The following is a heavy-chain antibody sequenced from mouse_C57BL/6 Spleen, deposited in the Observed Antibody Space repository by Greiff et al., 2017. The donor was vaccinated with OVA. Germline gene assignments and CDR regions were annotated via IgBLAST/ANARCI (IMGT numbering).Heavy chain of an antibody. J-gene: IGHJ2*01. CDR1: GYTFTSYW. CDR3: ARKDGYYRYYFDY. Sequence: VQLQQPGAELVKPGASVKMSCKASGYTFTSYWITWVKQRPGQGLEWIGDIYPGSGSTNYNEKFKSKATLTVDTSSSTAYMQLSSLTSEDSAVYYCARKDGYYRYYFDYWGQGTTLTVSS. CDR2: IYPGSGST. V-gene: IGHV1-55*01. D-gene: IGHD2-3*01.